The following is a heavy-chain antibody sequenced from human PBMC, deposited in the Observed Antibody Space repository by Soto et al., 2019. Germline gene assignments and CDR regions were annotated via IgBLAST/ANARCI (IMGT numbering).Heavy chain of an antibody. CDR3: ARDQTDSGGYSDS. CDR1: GFNFSSYG. V-gene: IGHV3-33*01. Sequence: QPGGSLRLSCEASGFNFSSYGIHWVRQAPGKGLEWVAIIWNDGSNEYYADSVKGRFTISRDNSKNTVYLQVSKLRAEDTAVYFCARDQTDSGGYSDSWGQGTLVTVFS. D-gene: IGHD3-22*01. J-gene: IGHJ4*02. CDR2: IWNDGSNE.